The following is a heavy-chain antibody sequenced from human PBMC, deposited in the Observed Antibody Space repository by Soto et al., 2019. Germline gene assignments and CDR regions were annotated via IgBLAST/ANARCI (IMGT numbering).Heavy chain of an antibody. CDR1: GFTFSSYA. CDR3: GRCSSTSCHLGSDY. J-gene: IGHJ4*02. Sequence: QVQLVESGGGVVQPGRSLRLSCAASGFTFSSYAMNWVRQAPGKGLEWVALISYEGSSKYYADSVKGRFTISRDSSKNTLYLQMNSLGAADTAVYYCGRCSSTSCHLGSDYWGQGTLVTVSS. CDR2: ISYEGSSK. V-gene: IGHV3-30*04. D-gene: IGHD2-2*01.